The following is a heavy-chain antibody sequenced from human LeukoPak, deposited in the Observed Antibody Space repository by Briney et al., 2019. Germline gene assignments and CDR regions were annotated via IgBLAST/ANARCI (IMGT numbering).Heavy chain of an antibody. V-gene: IGHV1-69*05. CDR1: GGTFSSYA. CDR2: IIPIFGTA. Sequence: ASVKVSCKASGGTFSSYAISWVRQAPGQGLEWMGRIIPIFGTANYAQKFQGRVTITTGESTSTAYMELSSLRSEDTAVYYCAVSSSSYYYYYMDVWGKGTTVTVSS. J-gene: IGHJ6*03. D-gene: IGHD6-6*01. CDR3: AVSSSSYYYYYMDV.